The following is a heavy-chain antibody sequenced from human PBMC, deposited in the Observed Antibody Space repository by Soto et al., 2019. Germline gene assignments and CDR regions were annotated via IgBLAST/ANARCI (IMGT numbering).Heavy chain of an antibody. CDR1: GFTFSSYG. V-gene: IGHV3-30*18. CDR3: AKKRGYYDSSGGGLFDY. D-gene: IGHD3-22*01. CDR2: ISYDGSNK. J-gene: IGHJ4*02. Sequence: ESGGGVVQPGRSLRLSCAASGFTFSSYGMHWVRQAPGKGLEWVAVISYDGSNKYYADSVKGRFTISRDNSKNTLYLQMNSLRAEDTAVYYCAKKRGYYDSSGGGLFDYWGQGTLVTVSS.